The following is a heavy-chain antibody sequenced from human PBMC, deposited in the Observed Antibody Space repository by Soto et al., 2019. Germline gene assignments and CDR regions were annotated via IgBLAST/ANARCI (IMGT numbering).Heavy chain of an antibody. V-gene: IGHV4-30-2*01. CDR2: IFHTGST. J-gene: IGHJ2*01. CDR3: ARVKVGDLFRFNWFFDL. D-gene: IGHD3-3*01. CDR1: GGSIRSGNFS. Sequence: PSETLSLTCTVSGGSIRSGNFSWTWIRQPPGKGLEWIAYIFHTGSTFYNSSLKPRVSISVDRSKNQFSLKLKSVTETDTAVYYCARVKVGDLFRFNWFFDLWGLGTLVTVS.